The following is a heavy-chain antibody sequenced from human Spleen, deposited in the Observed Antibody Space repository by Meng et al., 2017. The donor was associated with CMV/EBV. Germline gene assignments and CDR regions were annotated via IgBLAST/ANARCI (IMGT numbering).Heavy chain of an antibody. CDR2: IYYSGST. CDR1: GGSISSSSYY. V-gene: IGHV4-39*07. CDR3: VQGQTDAFDI. D-gene: IGHD1-1*01. Sequence: GSLRLSCTVSGGSISSSSYYWGWIRQPPGKGLEWIGSIYYSGSTYYNPSLKSRVTISVDTSKNQFSLKLSSVTAADTAVYYCVQGQTDAFDIWGQGTMVTVSS. J-gene: IGHJ3*02.